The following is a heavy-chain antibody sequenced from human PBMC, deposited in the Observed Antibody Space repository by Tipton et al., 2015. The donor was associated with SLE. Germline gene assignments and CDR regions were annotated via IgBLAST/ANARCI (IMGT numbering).Heavy chain of an antibody. J-gene: IGHJ6*02. CDR3: ARVIAAPPYGMDV. V-gene: IGHV3-30*04. D-gene: IGHD6-13*01. Sequence: SLRLSCAASGFTFSNYAMNWVRQAPGKGLEWVTFISYDGSNKYYGDSVKGRFTISRDNSKSTLYLQMSSLRPEDTAVYYCARVIAAPPYGMDVWGQGTTVTVSS. CDR2: ISYDGSNK. CDR1: GFTFSNYA.